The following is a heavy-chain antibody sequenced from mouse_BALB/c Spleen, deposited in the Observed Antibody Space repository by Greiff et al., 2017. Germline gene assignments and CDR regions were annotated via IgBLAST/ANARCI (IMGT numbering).Heavy chain of an antibody. J-gene: IGHJ4*01. CDR1: GFTFSSFG. CDR2: ISSGSSTI. Sequence: EVKLMESGGGLVQPGGSRKLSCAASGFTFSSFGMHWVRQAPEKGLEWVAYISSGSSTIYYADTVKGRFTISRDNPKNTLFLQMTSLRSEDTAMYYCARVVDYAMDYWGQGTSVTVSS. V-gene: IGHV5-17*02. CDR3: ARVVDYAMDY. D-gene: IGHD1-1*01.